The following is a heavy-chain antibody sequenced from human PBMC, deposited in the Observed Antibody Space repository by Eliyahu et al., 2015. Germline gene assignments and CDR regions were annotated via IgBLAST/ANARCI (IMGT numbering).Heavy chain of an antibody. D-gene: IGHD3-22*01. V-gene: IGHV3-30*02. J-gene: IGHJ4*02. CDR3: AIEYDSSGYYPLPGDY. Sequence: QVQLVESGGGVVQPGGSLRLSCAASGFXFSXXGMHWVRQAPGKGLGWVAFIRYDGSNKYYADSVKGRFTISRDNSKNTLYLQMNSLRAEDTAVYYCAIEYDSSGYYPLPGDYWGQGTLVTVSS. CDR1: GFXFSXXG. CDR2: IRYDGSNK.